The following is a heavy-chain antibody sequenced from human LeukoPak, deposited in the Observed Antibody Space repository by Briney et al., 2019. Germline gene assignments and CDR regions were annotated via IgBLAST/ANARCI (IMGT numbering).Heavy chain of an antibody. CDR1: GYTFTDYY. V-gene: IGHV1-2*02. CDR3: ARVRVTMVRGAYDAFDI. CDR2: INPNGGDT. D-gene: IGHD3-10*01. J-gene: IGHJ3*02. Sequence: ASVKVSCKASGYTFTDYYMHWVRQAPGQGLEWMGWINPNGGDTRYAQQYQGRVTMTRDTSISAAYMELSSLSSDDTPLYYCARVRVTMVRGAYDAFDIWGQGTMVTVSS.